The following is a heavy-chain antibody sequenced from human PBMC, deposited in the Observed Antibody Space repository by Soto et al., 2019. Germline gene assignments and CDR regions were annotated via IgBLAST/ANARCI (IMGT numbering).Heavy chain of an antibody. CDR2: ISSSSSYT. J-gene: IGHJ6*02. Sequence: QVELVESGGGLVKPGGSLRLSCAASGLTFSDYYMSWIRQAPGKGLEWVSYISSSSSYTNYADSVKGRFTISRDNAKNSLYLQMNSLRAEDTAVYYCAREDIAAHYGMDVWGQGTTVTVSS. CDR3: AREDIAAHYGMDV. V-gene: IGHV3-11*06. D-gene: IGHD2-15*01. CDR1: GLTFSDYY.